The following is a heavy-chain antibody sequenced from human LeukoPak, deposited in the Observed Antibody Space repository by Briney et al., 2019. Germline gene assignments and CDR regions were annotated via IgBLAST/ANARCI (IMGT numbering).Heavy chain of an antibody. D-gene: IGHD6-19*01. Sequence: PGGSLRPSCAASGFTVSNNYMSWVRQAPGRGLEWVSVIYSGGSTYYADPVKGRFTISRDNSKNTLYLQMNSLRAEDTAVYYCARDGASGCPDYWGQGTLVTVSS. CDR3: ARDGASGCPDY. CDR1: GFTVSNNY. CDR2: IYSGGST. J-gene: IGHJ4*02. V-gene: IGHV3-53*01.